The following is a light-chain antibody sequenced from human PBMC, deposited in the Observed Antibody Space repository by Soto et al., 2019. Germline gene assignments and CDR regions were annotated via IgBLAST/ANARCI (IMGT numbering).Light chain of an antibody. Sequence: EIVVTQSPDTLSLSPGERATLSCRASQSVTSSYLDWYQQRPGQAPRLLIYDASSRAPGIPDRFSGSGSETDFTLTISRLEPEDFSVYYCQQYGSSPRLTFGGGTKVEI. CDR3: QQYGSSPRLT. J-gene: IGKJ4*01. CDR1: QSVTSSY. V-gene: IGKV3-20*01. CDR2: DAS.